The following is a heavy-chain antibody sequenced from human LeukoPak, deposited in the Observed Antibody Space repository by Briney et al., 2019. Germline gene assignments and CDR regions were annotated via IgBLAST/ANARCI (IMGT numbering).Heavy chain of an antibody. J-gene: IGHJ4*02. CDR2: IYYSGST. CDR1: GGSISSCY. CDR3: ARLPRYSSSGIFDY. Sequence: SETLSLTCTVSGGSISSCYWSWIRQPPGKGLEWIGYIYYSGSTNYNPSLKSRVTISVDTSKNQFSLKLSSVTAADTAVYYCARLPRYSSSGIFDYWGQGTLVTVSS. V-gene: IGHV4-59*01. D-gene: IGHD6-13*01.